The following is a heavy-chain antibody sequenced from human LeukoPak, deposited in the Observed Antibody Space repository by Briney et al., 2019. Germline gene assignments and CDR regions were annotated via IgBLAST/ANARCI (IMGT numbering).Heavy chain of an antibody. J-gene: IGHJ5*02. Sequence: GASVKVSCKASGYNFNGYYIHWVRQAPGQGLEWVGWINPHSGGTDYAQKFQGGVTMTRDTSISTAYMELSSLRSEDTAVYYCARGVHVRMYDSNHNCFDPWGQGTLVTVSS. CDR3: ARGVHVRMYDSNHNCFDP. D-gene: IGHD3-22*01. CDR1: GYNFNGYY. CDR2: INPHSGGT. V-gene: IGHV1-2*02.